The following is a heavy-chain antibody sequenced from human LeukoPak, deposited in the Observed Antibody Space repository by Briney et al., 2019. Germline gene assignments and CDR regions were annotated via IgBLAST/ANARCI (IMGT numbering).Heavy chain of an antibody. CDR3: ARELGPIVGATYYFDY. CDR1: GGSISGYY. V-gene: IGHV4-59*01. D-gene: IGHD1-26*01. J-gene: IGHJ4*02. CDR2: IYYSGST. Sequence: SETLSLTCTVSGGSISGYYWSWIRQPPGKGLEWIGYIYYSGSTNYNPSLKSRVTISVDTSKNQFSLKLSSVTAADTAVYYCARELGPIVGATYYFDYWGQGTLVTVSS.